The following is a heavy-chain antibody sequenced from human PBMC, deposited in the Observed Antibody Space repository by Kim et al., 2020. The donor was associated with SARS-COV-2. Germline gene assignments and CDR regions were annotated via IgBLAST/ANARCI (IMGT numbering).Heavy chain of an antibody. J-gene: IGHJ4*02. V-gene: IGHV3-23*01. Sequence: GGSLRLSCAASGFTFSSYAMSWVRQAPGKGLEWVSAISGSGGSTYYADSVKGRFTISRDNSKNTLYLQMNSLRAEDTAVYYCAKDSLGARGLEDFDYWGQGTLVTVSS. CDR2: ISGSGGST. D-gene: IGHD1-1*01. CDR3: AKDSLGARGLEDFDY. CDR1: GFTFSSYA.